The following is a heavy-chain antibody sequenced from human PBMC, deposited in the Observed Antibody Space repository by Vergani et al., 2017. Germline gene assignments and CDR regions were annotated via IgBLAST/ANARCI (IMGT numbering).Heavy chain of an antibody. CDR3: AIAGGNSGAFPIDF. V-gene: IGHV1-2*02. J-gene: IGHJ6*03. D-gene: IGHD1-26*01. Sequence: QVRLMQSGAEVKKPWASVRVSCKASGYTFTGYFIHWVRQAPGQGLEWMGWINPNRGATNYGQKFHGRVTMSSDTSNNTVYMELSRLQSDDTAIYYCAIAGGNSGAFPIDFWG. CDR1: GYTFTGYF. CDR2: INPNRGAT.